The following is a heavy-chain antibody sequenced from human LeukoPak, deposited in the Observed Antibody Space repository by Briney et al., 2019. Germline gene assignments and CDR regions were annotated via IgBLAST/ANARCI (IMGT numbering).Heavy chain of an antibody. D-gene: IGHD3-10*01. CDR2: INPSGGST. CDR1: GYTFTSFY. J-gene: IGHJ4*02. Sequence: ASVKVSCKASGYTFTSFYISWVRQAPGQGLEWMGIINPSGGSTSYAQKFQGRVTMTRDTSTSTVYMELSSLRSEDTAVYYCARDVFGLDYWGQGTLVTVSS. CDR3: ARDVFGLDY. V-gene: IGHV1-46*01.